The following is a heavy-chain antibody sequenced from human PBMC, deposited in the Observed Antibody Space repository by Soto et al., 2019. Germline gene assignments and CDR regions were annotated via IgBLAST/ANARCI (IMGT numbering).Heavy chain of an antibody. V-gene: IGHV3-30*18. CDR2: ISYDGSNK. J-gene: IGHJ4*02. Sequence: GGSLRLSCAASGFTFSSYGMHWVRQAPGKGLEWVAVISYDGSNKYYADSVKGRFTISRDNSKNTLYLQMNSLRAEDTAVYYCAKDGGGELELSLDYWGQGTLVTVSS. D-gene: IGHD1-7*01. CDR3: AKDGGGELELSLDY. CDR1: GFTFSSYG.